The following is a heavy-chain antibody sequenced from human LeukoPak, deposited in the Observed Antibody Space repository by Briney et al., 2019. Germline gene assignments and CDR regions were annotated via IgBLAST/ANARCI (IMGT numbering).Heavy chain of an antibody. J-gene: IGHJ4*02. V-gene: IGHV3-11*01. D-gene: IGHD3-22*01. CDR2: ISSSGSTI. Sequence: GGSLRLSCAASGFTLSDYYMSWIRQAPGKGLEWVSYISSSGSTIYYADSVKGRFTISRDNAKNSLYLQMNSLRAEDTAVYYCASLYYYDSSGYSGYWGQGTLVTVSS. CDR3: ASLYYYDSSGYSGY. CDR1: GFTLSDYY.